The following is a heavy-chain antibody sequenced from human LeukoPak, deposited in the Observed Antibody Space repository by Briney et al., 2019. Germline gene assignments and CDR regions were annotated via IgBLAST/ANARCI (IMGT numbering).Heavy chain of an antibody. CDR3: AKETSGPFDF. Sequence: GSLRLSCAASGFTFSDYAMSSGRQAPGKGLEWVSTISGSGGTTYFADSVKGRFTISKDNSKNTLYLQMNSLRVEDTAVYYCAKETSGPFDFWGQGTLVTVSS. CDR1: GFTFSDYA. D-gene: IGHD3-10*01. CDR2: ISGSGGTT. V-gene: IGHV3-23*01. J-gene: IGHJ4*02.